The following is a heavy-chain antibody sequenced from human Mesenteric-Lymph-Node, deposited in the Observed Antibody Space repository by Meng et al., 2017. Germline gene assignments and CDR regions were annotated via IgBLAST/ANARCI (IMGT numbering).Heavy chain of an antibody. V-gene: IGHV4-39*07. D-gene: IGHD1-26*01. J-gene: IGHJ4*02. CDR1: GGSISSSSYY. CDR2: IYYSGST. Sequence: SETLSLTCTVSGGSISSSSYYWGWIRQPPGKGLEWIGSIYYSGSTYYNPSLKSRVTISVDTSKNQFSLKLSSVTAADTAVYYCARDLPREAYSGTRDDYWGQGTLVTVSS. CDR3: ARDLPREAYSGTRDDY.